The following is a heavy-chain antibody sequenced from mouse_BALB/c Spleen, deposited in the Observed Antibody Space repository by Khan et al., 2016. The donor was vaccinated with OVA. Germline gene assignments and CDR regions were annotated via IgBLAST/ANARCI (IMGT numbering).Heavy chain of an antibody. CDR3: ARQPYYHYNVMDY. CDR1: GFSLTNYG. CDR2: MWSDGST. J-gene: IGHJ4*01. Sequence: QVQLKESGPGLVAPSQSLSITCTISGFSLTNYGVHWVRQPPGKGLEWLVLMWSDGSTTYNSALKSRLTISKDNSKSQVFLKMNSLQTDDTAMYFCARQPYYHYNVMDYWGKGTSGTVSS. D-gene: IGHD2-10*01. V-gene: IGHV2-6-1*01.